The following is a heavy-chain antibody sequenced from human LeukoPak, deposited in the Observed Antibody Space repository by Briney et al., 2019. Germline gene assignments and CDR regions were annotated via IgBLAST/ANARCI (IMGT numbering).Heavy chain of an antibody. Sequence: ASLKVSCKASGYTFTGPYIHWMRQAPGQGLKRMGWINPNSGGTKYAQKFQGRVTVTRDTSTSTAYMELSGLRADDTAVYYCARVEYCTKGVCINFDLWGQGTLVTVSS. CDR1: GYTFTGPY. CDR3: ARVEYCTKGVCINFDL. D-gene: IGHD2-8*01. CDR2: INPNSGGT. V-gene: IGHV1-2*02. J-gene: IGHJ4*02.